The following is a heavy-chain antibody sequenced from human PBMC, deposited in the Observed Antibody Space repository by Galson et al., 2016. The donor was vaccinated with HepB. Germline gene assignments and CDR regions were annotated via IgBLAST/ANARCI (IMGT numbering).Heavy chain of an antibody. J-gene: IGHJ6*04. D-gene: IGHD1-1*01. CDR3: AGRHSTTWKDGLDV. CDR1: GGSFDYFV. V-gene: IGHV1-69*04. CDR2: IIPLLGIT. Sequence: SVKVSCKAVGGSFDYFVINWVGQTPGQGLEWMGRIIPLLGITNYAEKIKDRVTIIADKSTSTASMVLSGLSFDDTAVYFCAGRHSTTWKDGLDVWGRGTTVAVSS.